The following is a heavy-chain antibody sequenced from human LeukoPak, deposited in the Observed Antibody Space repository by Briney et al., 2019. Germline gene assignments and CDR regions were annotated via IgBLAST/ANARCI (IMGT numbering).Heavy chain of an antibody. J-gene: IGHJ5*02. CDR1: GFTFSSYA. D-gene: IGHD6-13*01. CDR2: ISGSGGST. V-gene: IGHV3-23*01. Sequence: GGSLRLSCAASGFTFSSYAMSWVRQAPGKGLEWVSAISGSGGSTYYADSVKGRFTISRDNSKSTLYLQMNSLRAEDTAVYYCAKDHGGIAAAGTRTKGRVFNWFDPWGQGTLVTVSS. CDR3: AKDHGGIAAAGTRTKGRVFNWFDP.